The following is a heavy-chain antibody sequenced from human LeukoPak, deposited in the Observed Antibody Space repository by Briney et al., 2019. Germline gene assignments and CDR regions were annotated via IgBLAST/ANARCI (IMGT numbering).Heavy chain of an antibody. CDR3: AARVTPNY. V-gene: IGHV3-23*01. J-gene: IGHJ4*02. Sequence: QTGGSLRLSCAASGFTFSGYAMSWVRQAPGKGLEWVSTVSGDGSSTYYADSVKGRFTISRDNSRNTLFLQMSSLRADDTALYYCAARVTPNYWGQGTRVTVSS. CDR1: GFTFSGYA. CDR2: VSGDGSST. D-gene: IGHD2-21*02.